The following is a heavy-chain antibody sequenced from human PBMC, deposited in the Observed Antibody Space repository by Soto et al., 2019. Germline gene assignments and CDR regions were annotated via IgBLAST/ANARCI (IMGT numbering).Heavy chain of an antibody. Sequence: ASVKVSCKASGYTFTSYGISWVRQAPGQGLEWMGWISAYNGNTNYAQKLQGRVTMTTDTSTSTAYMELRSLRSDDTAVYYCARERAYGCSSTSCQPLSVWGQGTTVTVSS. CDR2: ISAYNGNT. D-gene: IGHD2-2*01. V-gene: IGHV1-18*04. J-gene: IGHJ6*02. CDR1: GYTFTSYG. CDR3: ARERAYGCSSTSCQPLSV.